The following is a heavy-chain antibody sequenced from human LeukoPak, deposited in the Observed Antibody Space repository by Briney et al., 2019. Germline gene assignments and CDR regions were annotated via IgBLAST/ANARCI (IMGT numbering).Heavy chain of an antibody. V-gene: IGHV1-8*03. CDR1: GYTFTSYD. CDR2: MNPNSGNT. Sequence: ASVKVSCKASGYTFTSYDINWVRQATGQGLEWMGCMNPNSGNTGYAQKFQGRVTITRNTSISTAYMELSSLRSEDPAVYYCARIDGAGTGIQGFDPWGQGTLVTVSS. D-gene: IGHD3-10*01. CDR3: ARIDGAGTGIQGFDP. J-gene: IGHJ5*02.